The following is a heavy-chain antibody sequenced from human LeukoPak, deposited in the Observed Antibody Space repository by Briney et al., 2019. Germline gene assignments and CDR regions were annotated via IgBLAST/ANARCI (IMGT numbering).Heavy chain of an antibody. Sequence: GGSLRLSCAASVFTFSSYAMSWVRQAPGRGVEWVSAISGSGGSTYYADSVKGRFTISRDNSKNTLYLQMNSLRAEDTAVYYCAKGIFSYYYYMDVWGKGTTVTVSS. CDR2: ISGSGGST. D-gene: IGHD2-21*01. CDR1: VFTFSSYA. V-gene: IGHV3-23*01. J-gene: IGHJ6*03. CDR3: AKGIFSYYYYMDV.